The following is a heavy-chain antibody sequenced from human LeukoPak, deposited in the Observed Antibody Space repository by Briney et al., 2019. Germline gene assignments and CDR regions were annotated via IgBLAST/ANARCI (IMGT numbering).Heavy chain of an antibody. J-gene: IGHJ4*02. Sequence: PGGSLRLSCAASGFTFSNYGMHWVRQAPGKGLEWVAVIWYDGSNKYYGDSVKGRFTISRDNSKNTLYLQMNSLRAEDTAVYYCARGNYGFDYWGQGTLVTVSS. V-gene: IGHV3-33*01. CDR3: ARGNYGFDY. D-gene: IGHD1-7*01. CDR1: GFTFSNYG. CDR2: IWYDGSNK.